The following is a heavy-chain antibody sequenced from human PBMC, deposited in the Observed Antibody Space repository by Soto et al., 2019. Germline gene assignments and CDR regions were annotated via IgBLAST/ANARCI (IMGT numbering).Heavy chain of an antibody. V-gene: IGHV1-58*01. J-gene: IGHJ6*02. CDR1: GFTFTSSA. D-gene: IGHD3-3*01. Sequence: SVKVSCKASGFTFTSSAVQWVRQARGQRLEWIGWIVVGSGNTNYAQKFQERVTITRDMSTSTAYMELSSLRSEDTAVYYCAANDFWSGYSSNYYYYYGMDGWG. CDR2: IVVGSGNT. CDR3: AANDFWSGYSSNYYYYYGMDG.